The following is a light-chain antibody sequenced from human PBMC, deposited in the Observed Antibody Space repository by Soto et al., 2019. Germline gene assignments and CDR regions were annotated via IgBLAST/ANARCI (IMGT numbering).Light chain of an antibody. CDR2: GAS. J-gene: IGKJ5*01. CDR1: QSVGSR. Sequence: EIVMTQSPGTLSLSAGERPTLSWKASQSVGSRLAWYKQKPGQAPRLLISGASSRATGIPDRFSGSGSATDFTLTISRLQPEDFALYYCQQYPRSPITFGQGTRLEIK. V-gene: IGKV3-20*01. CDR3: QQYPRSPIT.